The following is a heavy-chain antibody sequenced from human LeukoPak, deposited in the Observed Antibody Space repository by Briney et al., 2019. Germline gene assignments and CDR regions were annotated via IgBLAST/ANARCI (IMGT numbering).Heavy chain of an antibody. Sequence: AGGSLRLSCAASGFSFSTSWMHWVRHTPEKGLVWVSRINSDGSNTIYADSVKGRFTISRDNAKNTLFLQMNSLRAEDTAVYYCAREKGYYGTDYWGQGALVTVSS. CDR1: GFSFSTSW. J-gene: IGHJ4*02. D-gene: IGHD3-10*01. V-gene: IGHV3-74*01. CDR2: INSDGSNT. CDR3: AREKGYYGTDY.